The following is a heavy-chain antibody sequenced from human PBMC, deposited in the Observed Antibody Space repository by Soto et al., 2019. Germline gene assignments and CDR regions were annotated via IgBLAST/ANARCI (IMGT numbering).Heavy chain of an antibody. Sequence: GGSLRLSCAASGFTFSSYWMSWVRQAPGKGLEWVANIKQDGSEKYYVDSVKGRFTISRDNAKNSLYLQMNSLRAEDTAVYYCAREGYCSGGSCYSSISAFDYWGQGTLVTVSS. CDR3: AREGYCSGGSCYSSISAFDY. J-gene: IGHJ4*02. D-gene: IGHD2-15*01. CDR2: IKQDGSEK. V-gene: IGHV3-7*03. CDR1: GFTFSSYW.